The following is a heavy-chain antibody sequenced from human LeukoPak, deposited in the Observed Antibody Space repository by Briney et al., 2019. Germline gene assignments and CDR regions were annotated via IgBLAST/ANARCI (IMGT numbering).Heavy chain of an antibody. J-gene: IGHJ4*02. V-gene: IGHV4-59*01. CDR1: GGSFNTYY. Sequence: SETLSLTCTVSGGSFNTYYRSWIRQPPGKGLEWIGYIYYSGSTDYNPSLKSRVTMSLDTSKNQFYLNLNCATAAYTAVYYCPRSLITFGAAVAKGFDCWGQGTLVTVSS. CDR3: PRSLITFGAAVAKGFDC. CDR2: IYYSGST. D-gene: IGHD3-16*01.